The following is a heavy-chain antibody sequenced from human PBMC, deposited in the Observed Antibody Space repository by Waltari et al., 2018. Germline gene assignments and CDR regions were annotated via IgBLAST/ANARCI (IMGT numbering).Heavy chain of an antibody. CDR1: GFIFRSYA. CDR2: IIHGGCDT. J-gene: IGHJ4*02. V-gene: IGHV3-23*03. CDR3: AKGFDMASFDS. Sequence: EVQLLESGGGLVQPGGSLRLSCAAHGFIFRSYAQTWVRQGPGKGLEFVSIIHGGCDTDYADSVRGRFIISRDNSRNMLYLQMNSLRPEDTAVYYCAKGFDMASFDSWGPGALVIVSS. D-gene: IGHD2-15*01.